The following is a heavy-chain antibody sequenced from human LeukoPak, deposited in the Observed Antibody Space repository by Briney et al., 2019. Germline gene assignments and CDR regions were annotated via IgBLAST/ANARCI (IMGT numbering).Heavy chain of an antibody. J-gene: IGHJ4*02. CDR3: AKVGDGYNTNDY. CDR1: GFTFSSYG. D-gene: IGHD5-24*01. V-gene: IGHV3-30*18. CDR2: ISYDGSNK. Sequence: GRTLRLSCAASGFTFSSYGMHWVRQAPGKGLEWVAVISYDGSNKYYADSVKGRFTISRDNSKNTLYLQMNSLRAEDTAVYYCAKVGDGYNTNDYWGQGTLVTVSS.